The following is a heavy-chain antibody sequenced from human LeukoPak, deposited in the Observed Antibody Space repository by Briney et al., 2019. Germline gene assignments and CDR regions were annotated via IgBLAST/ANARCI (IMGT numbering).Heavy chain of an antibody. V-gene: IGHV3-23*01. Sequence: PGGSLRLSCAASGFTFSSYAVSWVRQAPGKGLEWVSAISGSGGSTYYADSVKGRFTISRDNSKNTLYLQMNSLRAEDTAVYFCAKGGGVMTASSFDFWGQGTLVTVSS. CDR2: ISGSGGST. CDR3: AKGGGVMTASSFDF. CDR1: GFTFSSYA. D-gene: IGHD3-16*01. J-gene: IGHJ4*02.